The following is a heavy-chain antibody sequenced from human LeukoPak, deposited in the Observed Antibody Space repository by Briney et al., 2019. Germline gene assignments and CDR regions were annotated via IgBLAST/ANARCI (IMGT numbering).Heavy chain of an antibody. CDR2: IKQDGSEK. D-gene: IGHD4-23*01. CDR3: ARDREDGGFDY. V-gene: IGHV3-7*01. J-gene: IGHJ4*02. CDR1: GFTFSDYY. Sequence: GGSLRLSCAASGFTFSDYYMSWIRQAPGKGLEWVANIKQDGSEKHYVDSVKGRFTISRDNAKNSLYLQMSSLRAEDTAVYYCARDREDGGFDYWGQGTLVTVSS.